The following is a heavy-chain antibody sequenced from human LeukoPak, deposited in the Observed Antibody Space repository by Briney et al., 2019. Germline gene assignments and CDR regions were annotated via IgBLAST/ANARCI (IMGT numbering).Heavy chain of an antibody. CDR3: ARDRRVLGCGLVVTAMLEFDY. D-gene: IGHD2-21*02. J-gene: IGHJ4*02. CDR1: GYTFTSYG. Sequence: ASVKVSCKASGYTFTSYGISWVRQAPGQGLEWMGWISAYNGNTNYAQKLQGRVTITTDTSTSTAYMELRSLRSDDPAVYYCARDRRVLGCGLVVTAMLEFDYWGQGTLVTVSS. V-gene: IGHV1-18*01. CDR2: ISAYNGNT.